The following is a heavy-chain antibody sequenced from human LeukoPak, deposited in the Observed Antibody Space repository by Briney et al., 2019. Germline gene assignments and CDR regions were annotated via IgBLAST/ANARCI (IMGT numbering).Heavy chain of an antibody. D-gene: IGHD3-3*01. Sequence: GSLRLSCAASGFTISSYAMSWVRQAPGKGLEWVSAIGGSGSSNYYADSVKGRFTISRDNSKNTLYLQMNSLRAEDRAVYYCSGYYDYYYYYGMDVWGQGTTVTVSS. CDR3: SGYYDYYYYYGMDV. CDR2: IGGSGSSN. J-gene: IGHJ6*02. V-gene: IGHV3-23*01. CDR1: GFTISSYA.